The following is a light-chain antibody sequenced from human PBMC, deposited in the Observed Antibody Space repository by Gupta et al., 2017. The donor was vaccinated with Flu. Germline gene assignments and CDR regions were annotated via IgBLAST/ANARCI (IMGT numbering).Light chain of an antibody. CDR2: DAS. V-gene: IGKV1-12*01. Sequence: PSSGSASVGDRVTITCRASQDVRTWLVWYQQKPGKAPKLLIYDASTLQRGVPSRFSGAGSGTDFSLTIDSLQPEDFATYYCQQANIYPLTLGGGTKVEIK. CDR1: QDVRTW. J-gene: IGKJ4*01. CDR3: QQANIYPLT.